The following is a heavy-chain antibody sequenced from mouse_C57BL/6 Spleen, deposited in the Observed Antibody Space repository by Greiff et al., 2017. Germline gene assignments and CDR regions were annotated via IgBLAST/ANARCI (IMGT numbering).Heavy chain of an antibody. CDR2: IHPSDSDT. J-gene: IGHJ2*01. V-gene: IGHV1-74*01. CDR3: AISGGYYLFDY. D-gene: IGHD2-3*01. CDR1: GYTFTSYW. Sequence: VQLQQPAAELVKPGASVKVSCKASGYTFTSYWMHWVKQRPGQGLEWIGRIHPSDSDTNYNKKFKGKATLTVDKSSSTAYMQLSSLTSGASAVYYWAISGGYYLFDYWGQGITLAGSS.